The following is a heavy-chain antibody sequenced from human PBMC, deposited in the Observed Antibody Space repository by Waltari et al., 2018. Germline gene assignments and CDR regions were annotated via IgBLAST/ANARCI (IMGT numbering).Heavy chain of an antibody. Sequence: QVQLQESGPGLVKPSETLSLTCTVSGGSISSHYWSWIRQPPGKGLEWIGYIYYSGCTNYNPTLMSRVTRSVDTSKNQFALKLSSVTAADTAVYYCARVAVATIGVDYWGQGTLVTVSS. CDR1: GGSISSHY. D-gene: IGHD5-12*01. CDR2: IYYSGCT. CDR3: ARVAVATIGVDY. J-gene: IGHJ4*02. V-gene: IGHV4-59*11.